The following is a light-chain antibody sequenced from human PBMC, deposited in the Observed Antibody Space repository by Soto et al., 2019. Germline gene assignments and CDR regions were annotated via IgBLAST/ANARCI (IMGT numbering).Light chain of an antibody. CDR3: QQYGSSMQT. CDR1: QSVSSN. CDR2: GAS. Sequence: ETDVALSSATLSLSTGESATLSRRASQSVSSNLAWYQQKPGQAPRLLIYGASTRATGIPARFSGSGSGTDFTLTISRLEPEDFAVYYCQQYGSSMQTFGQGTKVDI. J-gene: IGKJ1*01. V-gene: IGKV3-20*01.